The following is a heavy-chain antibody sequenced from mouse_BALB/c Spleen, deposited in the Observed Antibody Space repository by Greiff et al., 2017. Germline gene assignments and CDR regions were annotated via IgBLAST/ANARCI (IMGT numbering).Heavy chain of an antibody. D-gene: IGHD2-14*01. CDR2: INPYNGDT. J-gene: IGHJ4*01. CDR3: AREGYDLYYAMDY. CDR1: GYSFTGYF. Sequence: VQLKESGPELVKPGASVKISCKASGYSFTGYFMNWVMQSHGKSLEWIGRINPYNGDTFYNQKFKGKATLTVDKSSSTAHMELRSLASEDSAVYYCAREGYDLYYAMDYWGQGTSVTVSS. V-gene: IGHV1-20*02.